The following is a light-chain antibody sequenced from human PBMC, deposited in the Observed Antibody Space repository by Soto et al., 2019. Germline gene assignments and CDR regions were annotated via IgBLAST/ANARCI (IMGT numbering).Light chain of an antibody. V-gene: IGKV3-20*01. CDR3: QPYASSVT. CDR1: QSVSSNF. CDR2: GAS. J-gene: IGKJ1*01. Sequence: EIVLTQSPGSLSLSPGEGATLFCRASQSVSSNFFAWYQQKPGQAPRLLINGASTRATGIPDRFSGSESGTDFTLTSSRREPEDVAVYYCQPYASSVTFGQGTKVEIK.